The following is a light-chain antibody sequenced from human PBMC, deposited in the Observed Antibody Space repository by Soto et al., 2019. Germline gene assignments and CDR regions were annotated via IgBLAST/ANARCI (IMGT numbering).Light chain of an antibody. V-gene: IGKV3D-15*01. CDR1: QSNSGTY. Sequence: EIVMTQSTATLSVSPGERAPLSCRASQSNSGTYLAWYQQKPGQAPRLLIHSASTRASGIPDRFSGSGSGTDFTLTISSLQPDDFATYYCQHYNGYPQTFGQGTRLEIK. CDR3: QHYNGYPQT. J-gene: IGKJ5*01. CDR2: SAS.